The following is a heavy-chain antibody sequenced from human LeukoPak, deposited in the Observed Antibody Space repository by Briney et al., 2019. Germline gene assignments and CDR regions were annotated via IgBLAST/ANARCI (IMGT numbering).Heavy chain of an antibody. J-gene: IGHJ6*03. V-gene: IGHV3-21*01. D-gene: IGHD6-19*01. Sequence: GGSLRLSCAGSGVTISRYNMNWFRQAPGKGLERVSSISSSSRHIFYADSVKGRFTISRDNAKNSLFLQMNSLRAEDTAVYYCARDAQWLVPEGYYYYMDVWGKGTTVTVS. CDR3: ARDAQWLVPEGYYYYMDV. CDR2: ISSSSRHI. CDR1: GVTISRYN.